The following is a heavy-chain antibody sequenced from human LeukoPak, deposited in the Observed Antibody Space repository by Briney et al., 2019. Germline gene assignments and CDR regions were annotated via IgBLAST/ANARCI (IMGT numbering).Heavy chain of an antibody. J-gene: IGHJ4*02. CDR3: AKGYGSGSSRYYFDY. Sequence: GGSLRLSCAASGFTFSSYAMSWVRQAPGKGLEWVSTISGSGGSTYYADSVKGWFTISRDNSKNTLYLQMNSLRAEDTAVYYCAKGYGSGSSRYYFDYWGQGTLVTVSS. CDR2: ISGSGGST. V-gene: IGHV3-23*01. CDR1: GFTFSSYA. D-gene: IGHD3-10*01.